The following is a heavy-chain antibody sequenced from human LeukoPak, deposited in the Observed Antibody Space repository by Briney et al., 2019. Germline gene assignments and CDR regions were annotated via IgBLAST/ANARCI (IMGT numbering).Heavy chain of an antibody. Sequence: SETLSLTCAVYGGSFSGFHWSWIRQPPGKGLEWMGEISHGGSASYNPSLKSRVTISVDTSKNQFSLSLSSLTAADTAVYYCARAMDTTGWYQRGSWFDPWGQGIQVTVSS. J-gene: IGHJ5*02. CDR3: ARAMDTTGWYQRGSWFDP. V-gene: IGHV4-34*01. D-gene: IGHD6-19*01. CDR2: ISHGGSA. CDR1: GGSFSGFH.